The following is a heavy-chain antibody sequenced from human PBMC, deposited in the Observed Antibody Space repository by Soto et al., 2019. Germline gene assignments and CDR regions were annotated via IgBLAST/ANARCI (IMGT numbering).Heavy chain of an antibody. CDR3: ARDKTTGLFHY. CDR2: INHSGST. V-gene: IGHV4-34*01. D-gene: IGHD1-7*01. Sequence: PSETLSLTCAVYGGSFSGYYWTWIRQPPGTGLEWIGEINHSGSTNYNPSLKSRVTILVDTSKNQFSLKLTSVTAADTAVYYCARDKTTGLFHYWGQGTLVTVSS. J-gene: IGHJ4*02. CDR1: GGSFSGYY.